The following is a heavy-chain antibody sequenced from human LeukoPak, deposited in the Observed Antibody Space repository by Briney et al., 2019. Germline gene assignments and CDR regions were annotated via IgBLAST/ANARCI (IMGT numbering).Heavy chain of an antibody. CDR3: ARAAIWFGELEYYGLDV. D-gene: IGHD3-10*01. J-gene: IGHJ6*02. Sequence: SQTLSLTCTVSGGSISSGGYYWSWIRQHPGKGLEWIGYIYYSGSTNYNPSLKSRVTISVDTSKNQFSLKLSSVTAADTAVYYCARAAIWFGELEYYGLDVWGQGTTVTVSS. CDR1: GGSISSGGYY. V-gene: IGHV4-61*08. CDR2: IYYSGST.